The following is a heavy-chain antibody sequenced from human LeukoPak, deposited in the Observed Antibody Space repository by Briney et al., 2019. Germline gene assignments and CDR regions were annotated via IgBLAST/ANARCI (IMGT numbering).Heavy chain of an antibody. J-gene: IGHJ4*02. CDR3: ACLVVPAAALDY. CDR2: INHSGST. D-gene: IGHD2-2*01. Sequence: SETLSLTCAVYGGSFSGYYWSWIRQPPGKGLEWIGEINHSGSTNYNPSLTSRVTISVDTSKNQFSLKLSSVTAADTAVYYCACLVVPAAALDYWGQGTLVTVSS. CDR1: GGSFSGYY. V-gene: IGHV4-34*01.